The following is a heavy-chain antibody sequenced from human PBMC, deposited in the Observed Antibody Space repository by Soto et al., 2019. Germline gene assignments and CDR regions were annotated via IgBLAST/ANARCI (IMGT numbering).Heavy chain of an antibody. D-gene: IGHD3-22*01. CDR3: AKLYHYYDSSGYYSDVFDI. CDR2: ISASGHSS. Sequence: HPGWCQRLACEASGFPVWSYAVVWVRQTPGKGLVWVSTISASGHSSYDADSVKGRFTISRDNSKNTLYLQMDSLRAEDTAVYYCAKLYHYYDSSGYYSDVFDIWGQGTLVTVSS. CDR1: GFPVWSYA. V-gene: IGHV3-23*01. J-gene: IGHJ3*02.